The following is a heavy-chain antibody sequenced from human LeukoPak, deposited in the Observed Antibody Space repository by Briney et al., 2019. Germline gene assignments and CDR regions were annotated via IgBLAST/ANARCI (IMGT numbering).Heavy chain of an antibody. Sequence: ASVKVSCKASGGTFSSYAISWVRQAPGQGLEWMGRIIPILGIANYAQKFQGRVTITADKSTSTAYMELSSLRSEDTAVYYCARGLGRGYSGHDQGYWGQGTLVTVSS. CDR3: ARGLGRGYSGHDQGY. D-gene: IGHD5-12*01. CDR2: IIPILGIA. V-gene: IGHV1-69*04. CDR1: GGTFSSYA. J-gene: IGHJ4*02.